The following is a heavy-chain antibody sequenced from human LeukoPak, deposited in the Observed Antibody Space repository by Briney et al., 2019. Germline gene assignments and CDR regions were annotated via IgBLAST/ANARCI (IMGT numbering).Heavy chain of an antibody. CDR1: GGFNTGTVYF. Sequence: SETLSLTCTVSGGFNTGTVYFWGWVRQSPGQRPEWLGHVSYLGGITDYNPSVSSRVSISLDSSKNQFSLKLSSVTAADTAVYYCARGRYGTGTIFDYYYMDVWGKGTTVTVSS. V-gene: IGHV4-39*07. CDR3: ARGRYGTGTIFDYYYMDV. CDR2: VSYLGGIT. D-gene: IGHD1-1*01. J-gene: IGHJ6*03.